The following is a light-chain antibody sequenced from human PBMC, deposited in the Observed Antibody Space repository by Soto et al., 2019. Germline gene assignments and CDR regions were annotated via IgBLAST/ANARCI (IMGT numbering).Light chain of an antibody. V-gene: IGKV4-1*01. J-gene: IGKJ1*01. CDR1: PSVLYNSNNKNY. CDR3: QQYYSAPPT. CDR2: WAS. Sequence: DIVMTQSPDSLAVALGERATINCRSSPSVLYNSNNKNYLAWYQQKPGQPPKLLIYWASTRESGVPDRFSGSGSGTDFTLTISSLRAEDVAVYYCQQYYSAPPTFGQGTKVEIK.